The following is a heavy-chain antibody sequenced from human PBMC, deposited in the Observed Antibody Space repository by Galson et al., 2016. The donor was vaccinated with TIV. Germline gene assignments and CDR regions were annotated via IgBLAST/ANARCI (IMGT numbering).Heavy chain of an antibody. Sequence: TLSLTCVVSGYSISSGFYGGWVRQSPEKGLEWIGNINHSGVTHYNPSLQSRVTISVDTSKNQFSLNLTSVTAADTAVYFCARHRLSYYYYMDVWGIGTSVTVSS. CDR2: INHSGVT. CDR1: GYSISSGFY. J-gene: IGHJ6*03. D-gene: IGHD3-10*01. CDR3: ARHRLSYYYYMDV. V-gene: IGHV4-38-2*01.